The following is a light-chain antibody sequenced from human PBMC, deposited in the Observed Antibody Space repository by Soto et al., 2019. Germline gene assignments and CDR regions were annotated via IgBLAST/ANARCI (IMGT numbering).Light chain of an antibody. Sequence: DIQMTQSPSSLSASVGDRVTITCRASQSISNYLNWYQQKPGKAPKLLIYAASSLQSGVPSRFSGSASGTDFTLTISSLQPEDFATYYCQQSNSLPITFGQGTPLEIK. V-gene: IGKV1-39*01. CDR2: AAS. CDR3: QQSNSLPIT. J-gene: IGKJ5*01. CDR1: QSISNY.